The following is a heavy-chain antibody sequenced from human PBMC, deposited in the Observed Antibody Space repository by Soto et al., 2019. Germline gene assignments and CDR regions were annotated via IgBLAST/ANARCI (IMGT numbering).Heavy chain of an antibody. D-gene: IGHD2-21*02. J-gene: IGHJ4*02. CDR2: IDLDIGDT. CDR1: GRTFTGHH. V-gene: IGHV1-2*02. Sequence: QVQMVQSGAEVKKPGASVKVSGKASGRTFTGHHMHWVRQAPGQGLEWMGLIDLDIGDTKYAQKFQGRVTSTSDTSITTAYMELRGLRSADTAVYYCALEPTGTAGFDYWGQGTLVTVSS. CDR3: ALEPTGTAGFDY.